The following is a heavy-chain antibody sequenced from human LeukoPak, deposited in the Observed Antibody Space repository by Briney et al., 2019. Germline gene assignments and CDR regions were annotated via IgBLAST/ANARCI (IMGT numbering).Heavy chain of an antibody. J-gene: IGHJ4*02. Sequence: GGSLRLSCAASGFTFSSYAMSWVRQAPVKGLEWVSAISGSGGSTYYADSVKGRFTTSRDNSKNTLYLQMNSLRAEDTAVYYCARSAVSGYYWLGMGYWGQGTLVTVSS. V-gene: IGHV3-23*01. CDR3: ARSAVSGYYWLGMGY. D-gene: IGHD3-22*01. CDR2: ISGSGGST. CDR1: GFTFSSYA.